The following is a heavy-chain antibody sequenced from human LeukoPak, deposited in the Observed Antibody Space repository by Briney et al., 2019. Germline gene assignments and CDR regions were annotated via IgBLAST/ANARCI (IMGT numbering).Heavy chain of an antibody. CDR3: AIRYSGYEYCFDY. CDR2: IIPIFGTA. V-gene: IGHV1-69*13. Sequence: AASVKLSCKASGGTFSSYAISWVRQAPGQGLEWMGGIIPIFGTANYAQKFQGRVTITADGSTSTAYMELSSLRSEDTAVYYCAIRYSGYEYCFDYWGQGTLVTVSS. J-gene: IGHJ4*02. D-gene: IGHD5-12*01. CDR1: GGTFSSYA.